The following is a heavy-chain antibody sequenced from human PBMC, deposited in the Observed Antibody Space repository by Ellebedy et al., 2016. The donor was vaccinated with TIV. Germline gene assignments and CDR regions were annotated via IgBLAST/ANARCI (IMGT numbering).Heavy chain of an antibody. CDR2: INPSGGST. CDR3: ARVAAAGTIYYDMDV. V-gene: IGHV1-46*01. D-gene: IGHD6-13*01. Sequence: ASVKVSCXASGYTFTSYGISWVRQAPGQGLEWMGIINPSGGSTSYAQKFQGRVTMTRDTSTSTVYMELSSLRSEDTAVYYCARVAAAGTIYYDMDVWGQGTTVTVSS. CDR1: GYTFTSYG. J-gene: IGHJ6*02.